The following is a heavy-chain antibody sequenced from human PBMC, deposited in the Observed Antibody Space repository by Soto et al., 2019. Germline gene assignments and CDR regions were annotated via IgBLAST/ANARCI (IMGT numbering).Heavy chain of an antibody. J-gene: IGHJ3*02. CDR1: GFTLSSYA. CDR2: ISYDGSSK. CDR3: ARSIVVVLKSAFDI. D-gene: IGHD2-15*01. V-gene: IGHV3-30-3*01. Sequence: QVQLVESGGGGVQPGRSLRLSCAASGFTLSSYAMNWVRQAPGKGLEWVAVISYDGSSKYFADSVKGRFTISRDNSKNTVYLLMNSLRAEDTAVYYCARSIVVVLKSAFDIWGQGTMVTVSS.